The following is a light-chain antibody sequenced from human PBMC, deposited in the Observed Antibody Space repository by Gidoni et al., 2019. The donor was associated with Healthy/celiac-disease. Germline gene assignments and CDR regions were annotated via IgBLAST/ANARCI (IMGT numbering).Light chain of an antibody. CDR3: QQYNNWPPCS. Sequence: EIVMTHSPATLSVSPGARATLSCRASQSVSSNLAWYQQKPGQAPRLLIYGASTRATGIPARFSGSGSGTEFTLTISSLQSEDFAVYYCQQYNNWPPCSFGQGTKLEIK. CDR2: GAS. CDR1: QSVSSN. V-gene: IGKV3-15*01. J-gene: IGKJ2*04.